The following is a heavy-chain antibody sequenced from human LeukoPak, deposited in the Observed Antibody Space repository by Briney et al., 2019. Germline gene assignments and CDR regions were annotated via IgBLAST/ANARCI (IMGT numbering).Heavy chain of an antibody. CDR3: ARERRSSWYYFDY. V-gene: IGHV1-69*04. CDR1: GGTFSSYT. CDR2: IIPILGIA. D-gene: IGHD6-13*01. J-gene: IGHJ4*02. Sequence: ASVKVSCKASGGTFSSYTISWVRQAPGQGLEWMGRIIPILGIANYAQKFQGRVTITADKSTSTAYMELSSLRSEDTAVYYCARERRSSWYYFDYWGQGTLVTVSS.